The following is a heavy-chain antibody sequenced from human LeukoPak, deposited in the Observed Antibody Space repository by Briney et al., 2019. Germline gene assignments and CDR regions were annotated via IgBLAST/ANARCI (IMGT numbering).Heavy chain of an antibody. J-gene: IGHJ4*02. CDR2: IRESSGDT. D-gene: IGHD2-21*01. V-gene: IGHV3-23*01. CDR3: AKRPISGDDKSFDY. Sequence: GGSLRLSCAASGFTVINYAMNWVRKPQGKGRNWSFTIRESSGDTYYEDSVKGRFTIYRDISRNTVYLQMNNLRVEDTAVYFCAKRPISGDDKSFDYWGQGLLVTVSS. CDR1: GFTVINYA.